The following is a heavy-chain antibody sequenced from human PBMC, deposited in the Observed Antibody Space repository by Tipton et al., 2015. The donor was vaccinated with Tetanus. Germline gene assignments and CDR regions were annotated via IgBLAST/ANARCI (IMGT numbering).Heavy chain of an antibody. Sequence: QSGAEVKTPGASVKVSCKTSGYTFTDYALNWVRQAPGQGLEFLGWINTNSRNPMYAQGFTGRYVFSLDTSVNTAYLEINNLKAEDTGVYYCARELKSWNLYYYGMDVWGQGTTVTVS. J-gene: IGHJ6*02. V-gene: IGHV7-4-1*02. CDR1: GYTFTDYA. CDR2: INTNSRNP. D-gene: IGHD1-1*01. CDR3: ARELKSWNLYYYGMDV.